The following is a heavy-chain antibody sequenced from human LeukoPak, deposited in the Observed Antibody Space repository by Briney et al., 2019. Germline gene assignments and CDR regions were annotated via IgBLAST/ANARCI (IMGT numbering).Heavy chain of an antibody. CDR2: IIPIFGTA. CDR3: ARDDGITGTTLHYFDY. CDR1: GYTFTGYY. V-gene: IGHV1-69*06. Sequence: SVKVSCKASGYTFTGYYMHWVRQAPGQGLEWMGGIIPIFGTANYAQKFQGRVTITADKSTSTAYMELSSPRSEDTAVYYCARDDGITGTTLHYFDYWGQGTLVTVSS. J-gene: IGHJ4*02. D-gene: IGHD1-7*01.